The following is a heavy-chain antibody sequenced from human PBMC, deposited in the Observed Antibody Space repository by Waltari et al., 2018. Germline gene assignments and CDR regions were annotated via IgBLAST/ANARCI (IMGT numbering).Heavy chain of an antibody. J-gene: IGHJ6*03. V-gene: IGHV3-7*01. CDR1: GFTFSSYW. Sequence: EVQLVESGGGLVQPGGSLRLSCAASGFTFSSYWMSWVRQAPGKGLEWVDNIKQDGSEKYYVDAVKGRFTISRDNAKNSLYLQMNSLRAEDTAVYYCARDPRYYYDFWSGYSSYYYYYMDVWGKGTTVTVSS. D-gene: IGHD3-3*01. CDR3: ARDPRYYYDFWSGYSSYYYYYMDV. CDR2: IKQDGSEK.